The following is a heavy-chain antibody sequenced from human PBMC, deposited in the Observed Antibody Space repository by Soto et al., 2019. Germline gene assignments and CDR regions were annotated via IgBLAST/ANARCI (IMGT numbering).Heavy chain of an antibody. CDR2: INDRGSI. J-gene: IGHJ2*01. CDR3: ARESHDILTGPPWVWYFDL. V-gene: IGHV4-34*01. D-gene: IGHD3-9*01. CDR1: GGSFSGYY. Sequence: QVQLQQWGAGPLRPLETLSLTCGGSGGSFSGYYWAWIRQSPGKGLAWIGEINDRGSINYKPSLKSRVSISVDTSKNHYSLNLRSVTAADTAVYYCARESHDILTGPPWVWYFDLWGRGTLVTVSS.